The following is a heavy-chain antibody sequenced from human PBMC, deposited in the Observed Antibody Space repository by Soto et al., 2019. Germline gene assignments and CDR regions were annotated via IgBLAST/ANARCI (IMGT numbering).Heavy chain of an antibody. J-gene: IGHJ6*03. CDR2: IYYSGST. CDR1: GGSISSYY. Sequence: SETLSLTCTVSGGSISSYYWSWIRQPPGKGLEWIGYIYYSGSTNYNPSLKSRVTISVDTSKNQFSLKLSSVTAADTAVYYCARHRGERWLPNYYYYMDVWGKGTTVTVSS. CDR3: ARHRGERWLPNYYYYMDV. D-gene: IGHD5-12*01. V-gene: IGHV4-59*08.